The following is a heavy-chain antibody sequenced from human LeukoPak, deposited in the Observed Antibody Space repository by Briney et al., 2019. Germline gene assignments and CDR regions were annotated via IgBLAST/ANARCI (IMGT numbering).Heavy chain of an antibody. CDR1: GGSFSGYY. CDR3: ARAPSWYPYNWFDP. CDR2: INHSGST. J-gene: IGHJ5*02. D-gene: IGHD6-13*01. V-gene: IGHV4-34*01. Sequence: ASETLSLTCAVYGGSFSGYYWSWIRQPPGKGLEWIGEINHSGSTNYNPSLKSRVTISVDTSKNQFSLKLSSVTAADTAVYYCARAPSWYPYNWFDPWGQGTLVTVSS.